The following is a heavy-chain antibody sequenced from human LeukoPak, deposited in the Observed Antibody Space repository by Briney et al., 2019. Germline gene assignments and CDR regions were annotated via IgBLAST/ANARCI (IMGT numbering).Heavy chain of an antibody. D-gene: IGHD3-22*01. CDR2: ISGSGGST. CDR1: GFTFSRYA. J-gene: IGHJ4*02. V-gene: IGHV3-23*01. Sequence: GGSLRLSCAASGFTFSRYAMSWVRQAPGKGLEWVSAISGSGGSTYYADSVKGRFTISRDNSKNTLYLQMNSLRAEDTAVYYCAKALFSYYYDSSGYYFDYWGQGTLVTVSS. CDR3: AKALFSYYYDSSGYYFDY.